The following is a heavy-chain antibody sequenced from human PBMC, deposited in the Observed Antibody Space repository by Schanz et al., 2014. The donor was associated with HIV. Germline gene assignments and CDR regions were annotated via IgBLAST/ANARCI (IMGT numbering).Heavy chain of an antibody. V-gene: IGHV3-23*01. CDR1: GFTFKSYA. CDR3: AKPEYDSRGNSQSHFDS. Sequence: EVQLLESGGGLVQAGGSLRLSCAASGFTFKSYAMTWVRQAPGKGLEWVSSISESGGRTYYADSVNGRFTISRDNSKNTLYLQMTTLRIDDTAVYYCAKPEYDSRGNSQSHFDSWGQGTLVTVSS. CDR2: ISESGGRT. D-gene: IGHD3-22*01. J-gene: IGHJ4*02.